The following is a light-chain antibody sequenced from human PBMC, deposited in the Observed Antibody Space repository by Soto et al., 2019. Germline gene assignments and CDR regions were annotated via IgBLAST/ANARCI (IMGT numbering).Light chain of an antibody. CDR2: DVS. CDR1: SSDVGGYNY. V-gene: IGLV2-14*01. CDR3: SSYTSSSTLVV. J-gene: IGLJ2*01. Sequence: QSALTQPASVSGSPGQSITISCTGTSSDVGGYNYVSCYHQHPGKAPKLMISDVSNRPAGVSTRFSGSKSGNTASLTISGLQAEDEADYYCSSYTSSSTLVVFGGGTKLTVL.